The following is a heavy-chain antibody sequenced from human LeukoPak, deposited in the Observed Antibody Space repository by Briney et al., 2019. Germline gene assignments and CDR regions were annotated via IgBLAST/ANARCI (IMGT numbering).Heavy chain of an antibody. CDR3: ARHGRWLQVGSWFDP. Sequence: PSETLSLTCAVYGGSFSGYYWSWIRQPPGKGLEWIGEINHSGSTNYNPSLKSRVTISVDTSKNQFSLKLSSVTAADTAVYYCARHGRWLQVGSWFDPWGQGTLVTVSS. CDR1: GGSFSGYY. V-gene: IGHV4-34*01. D-gene: IGHD5-24*01. CDR2: INHSGST. J-gene: IGHJ5*02.